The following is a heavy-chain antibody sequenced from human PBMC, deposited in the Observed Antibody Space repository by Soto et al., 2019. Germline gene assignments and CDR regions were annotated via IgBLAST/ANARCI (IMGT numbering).Heavy chain of an antibody. Sequence: QVQLVESGGGLVKPGGSLRLSCAASGFTFSDYYMSWIRQALGKGLEWVSYISHGSTTIYYTDSVKGRFTISRDNAKNSLYLQMNSLRAEDTAVYYCARDRAYPDAFDIWGQGTMVTVSS. V-gene: IGHV3-11*01. CDR3: ARDRAYPDAFDI. CDR2: ISHGSTTI. CDR1: GFTFSDYY. J-gene: IGHJ3*02.